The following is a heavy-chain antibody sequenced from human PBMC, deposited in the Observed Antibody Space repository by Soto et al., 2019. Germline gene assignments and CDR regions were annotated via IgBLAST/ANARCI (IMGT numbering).Heavy chain of an antibody. CDR1: GGSFSGYY. CDR2: INHSGST. D-gene: IGHD6-13*01. Sequence: SETLSLTCAVYGGSFSGYYWSWIRQPPGKGLEWIGEINHSGSTNYNPSLKSRVTISVDTSKNQFSLKLSSVTAADTAVYYCARGLGYSSSWYAGYWGQGTLVTAPQ. J-gene: IGHJ4*02. V-gene: IGHV4-34*01. CDR3: ARGLGYSSSWYAGY.